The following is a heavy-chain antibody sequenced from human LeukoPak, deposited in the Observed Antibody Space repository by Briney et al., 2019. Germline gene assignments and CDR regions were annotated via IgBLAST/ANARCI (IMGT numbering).Heavy chain of an antibody. Sequence: GGTRRLSWAAAGFTGSGLAMNWAGQAPGKGLEWVSGISASGGNTYYTDSLKGRFTISRDNSKNTLYLQVNSLRAEDTAVYYCAKEGLAWWGQGTLVTVSS. CDR2: ISASGGNT. J-gene: IGHJ4*02. CDR1: GFTGSGLA. V-gene: IGHV3-23*01. CDR3: AKEGLAW.